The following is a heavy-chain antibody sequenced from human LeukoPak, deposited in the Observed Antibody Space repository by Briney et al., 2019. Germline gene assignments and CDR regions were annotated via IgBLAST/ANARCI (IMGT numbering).Heavy chain of an antibody. J-gene: IGHJ4*02. D-gene: IGHD2/OR15-2a*01. CDR3: ATYRQVLLPFES. CDR2: IYSGGST. Sequence: GGSLRHSCSASGFTVSSNYMSWVRQAPGKGLEWVSVIYSGGSTYYADSVRDRFTISRDNSKSTLSLQMNSLRPEDTAIYYCATYRQVLLPFESWGQGTLVTVSS. CDR1: GFTVSSNY. V-gene: IGHV3-53*01.